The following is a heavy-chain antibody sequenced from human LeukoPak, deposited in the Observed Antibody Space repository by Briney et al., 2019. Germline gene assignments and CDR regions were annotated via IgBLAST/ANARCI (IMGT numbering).Heavy chain of an antibody. CDR3: ARVSGYSFLYYFDY. D-gene: IGHD3-22*01. Sequence: ASVKVSCTASGYTFTSYGISWVRQAPGQGLEWMGWISAHNGNTNYAQKLQGRVTMTTDTSTSTAYMELRSLRSDDTAVYYCARVSGYSFLYYFDYWGQGTLVTVSS. V-gene: IGHV1-18*01. CDR2: ISAHNGNT. J-gene: IGHJ4*02. CDR1: GYTFTSYG.